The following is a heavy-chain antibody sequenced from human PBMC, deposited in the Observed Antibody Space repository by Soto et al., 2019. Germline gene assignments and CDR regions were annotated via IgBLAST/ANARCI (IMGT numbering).Heavy chain of an antibody. D-gene: IGHD3-9*01. J-gene: IGHJ3*02. CDR1: GFNFGDYY. CDR2: ISSSSSYT. V-gene: IGHV3-11*05. CDR3: ARDADILTGSDAFDI. Sequence: GGSLSLPCTASGFNFGDYYMSWIRQAPGKGLEWVSYISSSSSYTNYADSVKGRFTISRDNAKNSLYLQMNSLRAEDTAVYYCARDADILTGSDAFDIWGQGTMVTVSS.